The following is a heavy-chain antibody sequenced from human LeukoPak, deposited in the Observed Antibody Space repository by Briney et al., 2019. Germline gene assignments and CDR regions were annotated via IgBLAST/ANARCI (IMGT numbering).Heavy chain of an antibody. CDR3: ASKRWLQKGGVDY. V-gene: IGHV5-51*01. CDR1: GYSFTSYW. J-gene: IGHJ4*02. Sequence: GESLKISCKGSGYSFTSYWIGWVRQMPGKGLEWMGIIYPGDSDTRYSPPFQGQVTISADKSISTAYLQWSSLKASDTAMYYCASKRWLQKGGVDYWGQGTLVTVSS. CDR2: IYPGDSDT. D-gene: IGHD5-24*01.